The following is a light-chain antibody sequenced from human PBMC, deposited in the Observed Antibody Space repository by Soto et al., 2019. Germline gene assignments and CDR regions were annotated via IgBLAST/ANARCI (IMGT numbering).Light chain of an antibody. CDR1: QRVASN. J-gene: IGKJ5*01. CDR3: HHYGSSPLT. Sequence: EIVMTQSPATLTVSPGERATLSCRASQRVASNLAWYQQKPGQAPRLLIYGASTRATGIPARFSGSGSGTDFTLTISRPGPEDFAVYYCHHYGSSPLTFGQGTRLEIK. V-gene: IGKV3-15*01. CDR2: GAS.